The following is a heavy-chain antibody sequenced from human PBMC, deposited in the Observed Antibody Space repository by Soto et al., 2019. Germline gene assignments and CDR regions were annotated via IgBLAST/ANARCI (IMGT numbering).Heavy chain of an antibody. CDR3: ARPRGIAPAVWYFDL. CDR1: GGSIRSHY. V-gene: IGHV4-59*08. D-gene: IGHD6-13*01. CDR2: IYYSGIT. Sequence: QVQLQESGPGLVKPSETLSLTCTVSGGSIRSHYWSWIRQPPGRGLEWIGFIYYSGITDSNPSLKSRVTISLDTSKNQLSLRLSSVTAADTAVYYCARPRGIAPAVWYFDLWGRGTLFPVSS. J-gene: IGHJ2*01.